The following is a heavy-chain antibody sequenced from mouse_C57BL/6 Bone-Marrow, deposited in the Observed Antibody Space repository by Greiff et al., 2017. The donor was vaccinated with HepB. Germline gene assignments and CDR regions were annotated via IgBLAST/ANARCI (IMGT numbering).Heavy chain of an antibody. J-gene: IGHJ1*03. CDR1: GYTFTSYD. V-gene: IGHV1-85*01. D-gene: IGHD2-3*01. CDR2: IYPRDGST. CDR3: ARSRDCYYWYWYFDV. Sequence: QVQLQQSGPELVKPGASVKLSCKASGYTFTSYDINWVKQRPGQGLEWIGWIYPRDGSTKYNEKCKGKATLTVDTSSSTAYMELHSLTSEDSAVYFCARSRDCYYWYWYFDVWGTGTTVTVSS.